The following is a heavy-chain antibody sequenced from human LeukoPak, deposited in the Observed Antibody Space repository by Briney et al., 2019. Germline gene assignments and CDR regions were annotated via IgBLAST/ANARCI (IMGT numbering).Heavy chain of an antibody. CDR3: ARGGGLDV. V-gene: IGHV3-7*03. CDR2: INHNGNVN. D-gene: IGHD3-16*01. J-gene: IGHJ6*02. Sequence: GGSLRLSCAASGFTFSSYWMNWARHAPGKGLEWVASINHNGNVNYYVDSVKGRFTISRDNAKNSLYLQMSNLRAEDTAVYFCARGGGLDVWGQGAMVTVSS. CDR1: GFTFSSYW.